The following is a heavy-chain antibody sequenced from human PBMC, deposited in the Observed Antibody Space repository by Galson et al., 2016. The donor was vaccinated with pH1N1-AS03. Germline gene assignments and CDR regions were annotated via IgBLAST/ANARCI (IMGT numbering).Heavy chain of an antibody. CDR1: GGTFSNYA. CDR2: IHPIFGTP. D-gene: IGHD3-22*01. J-gene: IGHJ4*02. Sequence: SVKVSCKASGGTFSNYAISWMRQAPGQGLEWMGGIHPIFGTPSHAQKFRGRLTVTADASTSAAYMELSSLTSEDTAVYYCASDRHYDSSGRYFYESEHWGQGTLAIVSS. V-gene: IGHV1-69*13. CDR3: ASDRHYDSSGRYFYESEH.